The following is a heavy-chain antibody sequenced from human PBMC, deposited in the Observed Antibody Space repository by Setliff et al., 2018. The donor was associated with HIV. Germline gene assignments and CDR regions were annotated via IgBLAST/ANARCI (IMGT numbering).Heavy chain of an antibody. D-gene: IGHD2-15*01. CDR1: GYTFTGYY. CDR2: INPNGGGT. Sequence: ASVKVSCKASGYTFTGYYLHLVRQAPGQGLEWMGWINPNGGGTKYAQKFQGRVTLTRYTSINTVYMELSSLRSDDAAVYYCARGSAGGGSYSEPFQYWGQGTLVTVSS. V-gene: IGHV1-2*02. CDR3: ARGSAGGGSYSEPFQY. J-gene: IGHJ4*02.